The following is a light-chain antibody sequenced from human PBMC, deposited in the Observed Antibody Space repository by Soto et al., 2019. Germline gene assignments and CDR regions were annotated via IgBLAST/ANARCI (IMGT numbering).Light chain of an antibody. CDR2: DAS. V-gene: IGKV3-11*01. CDR1: QSVSSS. J-gene: IGKJ1*01. CDR3: QQRSNWPPT. Sequence: EIVLTQSPATLSLSPGKRATLSCRASQSVSSSLAWYQQKPGQAPRLLVYDASNRATGIPARLSGSGSGTDFTLTISSLEPEDFALYYCQQRSNWPPTFGQGTKVEIK.